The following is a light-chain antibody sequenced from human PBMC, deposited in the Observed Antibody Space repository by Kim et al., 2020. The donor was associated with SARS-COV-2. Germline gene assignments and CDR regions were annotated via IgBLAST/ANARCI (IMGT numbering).Light chain of an antibody. CDR1: QNIGSN. V-gene: IGKV3-15*01. Sequence: VAPGERATLACRTSQNIGSNLAWYQQKTGQAPRLLIYGASTRATGISGRFSGSGSGTDFTLTISSLQSEDLAVYYCQQYGDWPYVFGQGTKLEI. CDR2: GAS. CDR3: QQYGDWPYV. J-gene: IGKJ2*01.